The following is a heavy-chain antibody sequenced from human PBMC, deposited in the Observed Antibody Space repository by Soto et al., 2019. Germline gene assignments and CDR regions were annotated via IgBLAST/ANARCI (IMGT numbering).Heavy chain of an antibody. Sequence: QVQVVESGGGLVKPGGSVRLSCAASGFTFSDYYMSWIRQAPGKGLEWVSYISTSGSTVYYVDSVRGRFTISRDNAKNSLSLQMNSLRAEDTAVYYCARTVTPSTWWFDPWGQGTLVTVSS. V-gene: IGHV3-11*01. D-gene: IGHD2-21*02. CDR3: ARTVTPSTWWFDP. J-gene: IGHJ5*02. CDR1: GFTFSDYY. CDR2: ISTSGSTV.